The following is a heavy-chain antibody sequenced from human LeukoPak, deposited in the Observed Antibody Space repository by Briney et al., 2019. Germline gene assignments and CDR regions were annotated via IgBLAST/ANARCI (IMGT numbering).Heavy chain of an antibody. CDR1: GYTLTELS. J-gene: IGHJ4*02. CDR2: FDPEDGET. Sequence: GASVKVSCKVSGYTLTELSMHWVRQAPGKGLEWMGGFDPEDGETIYAQKFQGRVTMTEDTSTDTAYMELSSLRSEDTAVYYCATVGLQVTIFGVVIPPDQYYFDYWGQGTLVTVSP. CDR3: ATVGLQVTIFGVVIPPDQYYFDY. V-gene: IGHV1-24*01. D-gene: IGHD3-3*01.